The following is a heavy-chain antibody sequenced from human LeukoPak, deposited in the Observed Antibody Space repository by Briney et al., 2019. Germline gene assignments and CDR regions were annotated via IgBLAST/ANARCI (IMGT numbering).Heavy chain of an antibody. CDR3: ARDDCSGGSCYPFDY. CDR1: GFTVSSNY. J-gene: IGHJ4*02. V-gene: IGHV3-53*01. Sequence: PGGSLRLSCAASGFTVSSNYMSWVRQAPGKGLEWVSVIYSGGSTYYADSVKGRFTISRDNSKNTLYLQMNSLRAEDTAVYYCARDDCSGGSCYPFDYWGQGTLVTVFS. CDR2: IYSGGST. D-gene: IGHD2-15*01.